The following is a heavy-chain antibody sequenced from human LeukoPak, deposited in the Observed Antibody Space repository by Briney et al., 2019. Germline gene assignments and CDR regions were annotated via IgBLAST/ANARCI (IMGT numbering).Heavy chain of an antibody. V-gene: IGHV3-30*02. Sequence: PGGSLRLSCAASGFTFSSYGMHWVRQAPGKGLEWVTFIQNDGSNKKYADSVKGRFTISRDNSKNTLYLQMNSLRAEDTAVYYCARDWGTSSLYLVNWGQGTLVTVSS. CDR3: ARDWGTSSLYLVN. D-gene: IGHD6-6*01. CDR1: GFTFSSYG. J-gene: IGHJ4*02. CDR2: IQNDGSNK.